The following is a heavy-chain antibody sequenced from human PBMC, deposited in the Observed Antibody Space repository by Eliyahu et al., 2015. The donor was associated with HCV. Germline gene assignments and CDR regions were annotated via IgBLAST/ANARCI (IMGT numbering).Heavy chain of an antibody. CDR1: GXXTFSSYG. V-gene: IGHV3-23*01. D-gene: IGHD2-8*01. Sequence: EVQLLESGGGLEQPGGSLRLSCAASGXXTFSSYGXXXWVRQAPGKGLGGVSGISESGDATYYADSVKGRFTVSRDNTKNTLFLQMNSLRAEDTAIYYCAKPRCSTGECAHQIHAEFFLHWGQGTLVSVFS. J-gene: IGHJ1*01. CDR2: ISESGDAT. CDR3: AKPRCSTGECAHQIHAEFFLH.